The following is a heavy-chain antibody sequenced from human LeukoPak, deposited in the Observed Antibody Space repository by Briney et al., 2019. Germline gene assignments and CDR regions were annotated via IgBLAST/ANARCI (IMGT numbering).Heavy chain of an antibody. V-gene: IGHV4-4*07. Sequence: SETLSLTCTVSGGSISSYYWSWIRQPAGKGLEWIGRIYTSGSTNYNPSLKSRVTMSVDTSKNQFSLKLSSVTAADTAVYYCARDNGYYYDSSGYYYRNAFDIWGQGTMVTVSS. J-gene: IGHJ3*02. CDR3: ARDNGYYYDSSGYYYRNAFDI. CDR1: GGSISSYY. CDR2: IYTSGST. D-gene: IGHD3-22*01.